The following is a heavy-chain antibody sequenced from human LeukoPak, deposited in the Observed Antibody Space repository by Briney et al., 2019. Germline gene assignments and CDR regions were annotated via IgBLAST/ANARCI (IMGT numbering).Heavy chain of an antibody. V-gene: IGHV3-23*01. CDR2: ISGSGGST. CDR1: GFTFSSYA. Sequence: GGSLRLPCAASGFTFSSYAMSWVRQAPGKGLEWVSAISGSGGSTYYADSVKGRFTISRDNSKNTLYLQMNSLRAEDTAVYYCAKEGTIVLMVSRSFDYWGQGTLVTVSS. CDR3: AKEGTIVLMVSRSFDY. D-gene: IGHD2-8*01. J-gene: IGHJ4*02.